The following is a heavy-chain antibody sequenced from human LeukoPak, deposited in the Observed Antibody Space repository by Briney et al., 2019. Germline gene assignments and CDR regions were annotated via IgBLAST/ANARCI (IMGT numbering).Heavy chain of an antibody. D-gene: IGHD3-10*01. V-gene: IGHV3-7*01. Sequence: GGSLRLSCAASGFTFSSYWMSWVRQAPGKGLEWVANIKQDGSEKYSVDSVKGRFTISRDNAKNSLYLQMNSLRAEDTAVYYCTRDDRKLNFDYWGQGTLVTVSS. J-gene: IGHJ4*02. CDR2: IKQDGSEK. CDR3: TRDDRKLNFDY. CDR1: GFTFSSYW.